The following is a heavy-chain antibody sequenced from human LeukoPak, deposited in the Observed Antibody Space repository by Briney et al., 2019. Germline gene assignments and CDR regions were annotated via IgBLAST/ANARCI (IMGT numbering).Heavy chain of an antibody. D-gene: IGHD2-15*01. CDR2: IIPIFGTA. Sequence: SVKVSSKASGGTFSIYAISWVRQAPGQGREWMGGIIPIFGTANYAQKFQGRVTITAHKSTSTAYMELSSLRSEDTAVYYCASLPGPPLLDAFDIWGQGTMVTVSS. J-gene: IGHJ3*02. V-gene: IGHV1-69*06. CDR3: ASLPGPPLLDAFDI. CDR1: GGTFSIYA.